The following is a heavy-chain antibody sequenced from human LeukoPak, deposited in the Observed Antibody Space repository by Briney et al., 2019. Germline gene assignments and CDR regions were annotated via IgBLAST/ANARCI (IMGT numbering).Heavy chain of an antibody. V-gene: IGHV4-61*08. D-gene: IGHD1-26*01. Sequence: SETLSLTCTVSGGSISSAGYYWSWIRQHPGKGLEWIGYIYYSGSTNYNPSLKSRVTISVDTSKNQFSLKLSSVTAADTAVYYCARVQYSGSYYPFGYWGQGTLVTVSS. CDR1: GGSISSAGYY. CDR3: ARVQYSGSYYPFGY. J-gene: IGHJ4*02. CDR2: IYYSGST.